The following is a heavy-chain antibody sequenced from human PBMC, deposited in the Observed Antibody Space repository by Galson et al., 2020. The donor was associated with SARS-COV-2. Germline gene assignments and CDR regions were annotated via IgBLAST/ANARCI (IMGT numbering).Heavy chain of an antibody. CDR3: ARGLEGDGSGSYMFDY. J-gene: IGHJ4*02. V-gene: IGHV4-59*01. Sequence: SETLSLTCTVSVDSISGYYWSWIRQPPGKGLEWIGYIYYNGSTKYNPSLKSRVTISVDTSKYHFSLKLSSVTAADTAVYYCARGLEGDGSGSYMFDYWGQGTLVTVSS. CDR2: IYYNGST. D-gene: IGHD3-10*01. CDR1: VDSISGYY.